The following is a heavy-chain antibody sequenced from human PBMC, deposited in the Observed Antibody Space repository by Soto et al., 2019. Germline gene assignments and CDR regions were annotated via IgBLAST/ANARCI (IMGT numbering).Heavy chain of an antibody. CDR2: ISYHGST. CDR3: ARLEHSGFPESLQ. J-gene: IGHJ1*01. Sequence: SETLSLTCDVSGYSINSGYFWGWVRQPPGKGLEWIGSISYHGSTHYNPSLESRVTILRDTPKNQFSLSLSFVTAADTAVYYCARLEHSGFPESLQWGQGTLVTVSS. CDR1: GYSINSGYF. V-gene: IGHV4-38-2*01. D-gene: IGHD5-12*01.